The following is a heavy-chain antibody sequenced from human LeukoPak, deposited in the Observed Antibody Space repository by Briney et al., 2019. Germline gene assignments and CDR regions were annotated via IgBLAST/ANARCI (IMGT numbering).Heavy chain of an antibody. Sequence: SETLSLTCTVSGGSLSSYYWSWIRQPPGKGLEWIGYIYYTGSTSYNPSLKSRVTMSLDASKNQFSLEPNSVTPADTAVYYCARGGNYWPQWWFDPWGRGTLVSVSS. D-gene: IGHD1-26*01. CDR2: IYYTGST. CDR3: ARGGNYWPQWWFDP. J-gene: IGHJ5*02. V-gene: IGHV4-59*01. CDR1: GGSLSSYY.